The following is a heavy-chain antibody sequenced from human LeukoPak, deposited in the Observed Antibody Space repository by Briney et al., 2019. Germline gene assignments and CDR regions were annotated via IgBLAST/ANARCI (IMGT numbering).Heavy chain of an antibody. V-gene: IGHV3-30*02. J-gene: IGHJ3*02. Sequence: PGGSLRLSCAVSGFTFSSYGMHWVRQAPGKGLEWVAFIRYDGSDKQYAESLKGRLTISRDNSKNTLYLQMNSLRAEDTAVYYCARGGGAGRWAFDIWGQGTMVTISS. CDR2: IRYDGSDK. CDR1: GFTFSSYG. CDR3: ARGGGAGRWAFDI. D-gene: IGHD6-19*01.